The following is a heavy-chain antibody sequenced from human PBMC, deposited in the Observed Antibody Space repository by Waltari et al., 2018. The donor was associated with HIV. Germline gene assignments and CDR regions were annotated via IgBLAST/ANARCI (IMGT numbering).Heavy chain of an antibody. CDR1: GFTFSNAW. J-gene: IGHJ4*02. Sequence: EVQLVESGGGLVKPGGSLRLSCAASGFTFSNAWRGWVCQAPGKGVGWVGRIKSKRDGGTTYAAPVKGRFIISRNDSKNMLYLQMKSLKTEDTAVYYCRTSSDYGDPPVDYWGQGTLVTVSS. CDR2: IKSKRDGGTT. CDR3: RTSSDYGDPPVDY. D-gene: IGHD4-17*01. V-gene: IGHV3-15*01.